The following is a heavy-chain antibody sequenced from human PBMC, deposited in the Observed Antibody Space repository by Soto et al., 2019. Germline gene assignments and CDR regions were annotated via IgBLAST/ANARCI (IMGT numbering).Heavy chain of an antibody. V-gene: IGHV3-7*01. D-gene: IGHD5-18*01. Sequence: GSLRLSCVASGLTFSSWMSWVRQAPGKGLEWVAMTTQDGSGKHYVDSVKGRFTISRDSAKNSMYLQMNSLTVEDTAMYYCASLDTAMIKIAGYRGQGSSVTVSS. J-gene: IGHJ4*02. CDR3: ASLDTAMIKIAGY. CDR1: GLTFSSW. CDR2: TTQDGSGK.